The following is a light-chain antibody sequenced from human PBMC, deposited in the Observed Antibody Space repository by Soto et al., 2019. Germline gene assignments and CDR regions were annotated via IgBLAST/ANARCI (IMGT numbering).Light chain of an antibody. Sequence: EIVMRQSPATLSVSPGERATLSCRASQSVSSNLAWYQQKPGQAPRLLIYDASERASGIPARFSGSGSGTDFTLTISSLEPEDFAVYYCQQRTSWPPWTFGQGTKVDIK. CDR1: QSVSSN. CDR2: DAS. CDR3: QQRTSWPPWT. J-gene: IGKJ1*01. V-gene: IGKV3-11*01.